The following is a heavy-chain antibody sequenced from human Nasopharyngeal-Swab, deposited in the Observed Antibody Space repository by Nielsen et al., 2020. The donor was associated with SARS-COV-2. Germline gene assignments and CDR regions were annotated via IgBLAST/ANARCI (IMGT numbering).Heavy chain of an antibody. J-gene: IGHJ5*02. CDR2: MSGRGDNT. V-gene: IGHV3-23*01. D-gene: IGHD2-15*01. CDR3: AKDSGAGFCDDGSCFPTNH. CDR1: GFTFTSYA. Sequence: GGSLRLSCAASGFTFTSYAMNWVRHAPGKGLEWVSGMSGRGDNTYYAESVKGRFTISRDTSENTLYLQMNGLRAEDTAVYYCAKDSGAGFCDDGSCFPTNHWGQGTLVTVSS.